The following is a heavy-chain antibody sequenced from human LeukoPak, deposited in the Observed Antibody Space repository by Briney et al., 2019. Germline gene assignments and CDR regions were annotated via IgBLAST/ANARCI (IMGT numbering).Heavy chain of an antibody. CDR3: ARYDRTASFDP. V-gene: IGHV1-69*02. D-gene: IGHD3-3*01. CDR1: GGTFSSYT. Sequence: SSVKVSCKASGGTFSSYTISWVRQAPGQGLEWMGRIIPILGIANYAQKFQGRVTITADKSTSTAYMELSSPRSEDTAVYYCARYDRTASFDPWGQGTLVTVSS. CDR2: IIPILGIA. J-gene: IGHJ5*02.